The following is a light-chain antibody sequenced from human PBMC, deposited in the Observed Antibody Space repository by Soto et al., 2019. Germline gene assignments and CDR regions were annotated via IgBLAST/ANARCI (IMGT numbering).Light chain of an antibody. Sequence: QFVMTQPPSVSAAPGQRVTISCSRSSSNIGGNSVSWYQQLPGTAPKLLIYDDDKRPSGIPDRFSGSKSGTSATLGITGFQTGDEADYYCGSWDSSLSAYVFGTGTKLTV. CDR2: DDD. CDR3: GSWDSSLSAYV. CDR1: SSNIGGNS. V-gene: IGLV1-51*01. J-gene: IGLJ1*01.